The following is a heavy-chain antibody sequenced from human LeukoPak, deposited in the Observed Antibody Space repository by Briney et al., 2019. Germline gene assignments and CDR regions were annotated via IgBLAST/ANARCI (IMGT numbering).Heavy chain of an antibody. D-gene: IGHD3-22*01. J-gene: IGHJ4*02. V-gene: IGHV4-59*08. CDR1: GSSITAFY. Sequence: SETLSLTCNVSGSSITAFYWSWIRQSPGKGLEWIGSFQYSGNSNYNPSLKSRVAMSVDTSKRQLSLRLTSVTAADTAVYYCARMYDSSGYYYPFDYWGQGTLVTVSS. CDR3: ARMYDSSGYYYPFDY. CDR2: FQYSGNS.